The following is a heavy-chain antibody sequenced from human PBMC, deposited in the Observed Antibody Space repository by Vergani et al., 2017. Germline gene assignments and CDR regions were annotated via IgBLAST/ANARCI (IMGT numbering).Heavy chain of an antibody. D-gene: IGHD3-10*01. CDR2: INNDGHT. CDR3: AVRPRVNLVGGEIVTKRTFDY. CDR1: VESFSSFY. Sequence: QVQLQQWGAGVVKPSGTLSLTCAVFVESFSSFYWSWIRQPPGKGLEWIGEINNDGHTNYNPSLESRVTVSRATAKNQFSLNLMSVTAADTAMYYCAVRPRVNLVGGEIVTKRTFDYWSQGSLVTVSS. V-gene: IGHV4-34*02. J-gene: IGHJ4*02.